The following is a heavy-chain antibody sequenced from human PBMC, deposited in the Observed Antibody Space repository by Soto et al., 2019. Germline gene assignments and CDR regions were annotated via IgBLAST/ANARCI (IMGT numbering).Heavy chain of an antibody. D-gene: IGHD4-17*01. CDR1: GGSISSGDYY. CDR3: ARLGPTTVPTSYFTGNYNGMDV. CDR2: IYYSGST. Sequence: TLSLTCTVSGGSISSGDYYWSWIRQPPGKGLEWIGYIYYSGSTYYNPSLRSRLTISVDTSKNQFSLKLSSVTATDTAVYCCARLGPTTVPTSYFTGNYNGMDVWGQGTTVTVSS. V-gene: IGHV4-30-4*01. J-gene: IGHJ6*02.